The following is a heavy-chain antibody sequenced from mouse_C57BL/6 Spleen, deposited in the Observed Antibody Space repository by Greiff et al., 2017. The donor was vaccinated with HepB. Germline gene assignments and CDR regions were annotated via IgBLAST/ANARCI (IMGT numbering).Heavy chain of an antibody. CDR1: GFTFSDYY. V-gene: IGHV5-12*01. Sequence: EVKLVESGGGLVQPGGSLKLSCAASGFTFSDYYMYWVRQTPEKRLEWVAYISNGGGSTYYPDTVKGRFTISRDNAKNTLYLQMSRLKSEDTAMYYCARRDPGGCAYWGQGTLVTVSA. CDR3: ARRDPGGCAY. J-gene: IGHJ3*01. CDR2: ISNGGGST.